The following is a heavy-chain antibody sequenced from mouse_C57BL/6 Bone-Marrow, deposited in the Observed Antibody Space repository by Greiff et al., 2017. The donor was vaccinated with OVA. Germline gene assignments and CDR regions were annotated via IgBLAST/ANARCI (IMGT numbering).Heavy chain of an antibody. D-gene: IGHD2-3*01. CDR3: VRDGYYGWYFDV. Sequence: EVQGVESGGGLVQPKGSLKLSCAASGFSFNTYAMNWVRQAPGKGLEWVARIRSKSNNYATYYADSVKDRFTISRDDSESMLYLQMNNLKTEDTAMYYCVRDGYYGWYFDVWGTGTTVTVSS. V-gene: IGHV10-1*01. CDR1: GFSFNTYA. J-gene: IGHJ1*03. CDR2: IRSKSNNYAT.